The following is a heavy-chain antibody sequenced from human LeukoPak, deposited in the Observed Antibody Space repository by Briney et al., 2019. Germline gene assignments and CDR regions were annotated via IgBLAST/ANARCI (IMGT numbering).Heavy chain of an antibody. J-gene: IGHJ4*02. D-gene: IGHD4-23*01. CDR1: GLTFGSYW. Sequence: GGSLRLSCAASGLTFGSYWMSWVRQAPGKGLEWVANICPDGGFKNYADSVKGRFTISRDNAANSLYLQVHSLRAADTAVYYCARGHRWVTAFDYWGQGTLVTVSS. CDR2: ICPDGGFK. CDR3: ARGHRWVTAFDY. V-gene: IGHV3-7*01.